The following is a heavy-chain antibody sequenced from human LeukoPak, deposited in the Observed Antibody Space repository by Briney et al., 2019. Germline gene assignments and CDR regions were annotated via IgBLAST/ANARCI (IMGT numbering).Heavy chain of an antibody. J-gene: IGHJ4*02. CDR2: IRSTANGYAT. V-gene: IGHV3-73*01. CDR1: GFTFSGSA. D-gene: IGHD3-10*01. CDR3: TGNYYGSGSYADFDY. Sequence: GGSLRLSCAASGFTFSGSALHWVRQASGKGLEWVGRIRSTANGYATAYAASVKGRFTISRDDSKNTACLQMDSLKTEDTAVYYCTGNYYGSGSYADFDYWGRGTLVTVSS.